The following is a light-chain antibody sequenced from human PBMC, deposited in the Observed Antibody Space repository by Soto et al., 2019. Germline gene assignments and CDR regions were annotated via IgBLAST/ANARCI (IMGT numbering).Light chain of an antibody. J-gene: IGKJ5*01. CDR3: QQYGTSPIT. Sequence: EIVLTQSPGTLSLSPGERATLSCRASQSLSRNYLGWYQQKPGQAPRLLIYGASSRATGIPDRFSGSGSRTDFTLTISRLEPEDFAVYYCQQYGTSPITFGQGTRLEIK. CDR1: QSLSRNY. CDR2: GAS. V-gene: IGKV3-20*01.